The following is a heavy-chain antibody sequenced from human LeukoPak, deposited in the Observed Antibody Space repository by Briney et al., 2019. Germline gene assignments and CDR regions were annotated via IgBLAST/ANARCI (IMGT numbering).Heavy chain of an antibody. J-gene: IGHJ4*02. D-gene: IGHD6-13*01. CDR2: IHYSGST. V-gene: IGHV4-59*01. CDR3: ARVTGYRIEDYFDY. Sequence: SETLSLTCTVSGGSISSYYWSWIRQPPGKGLEWIGYIHYSGSTHYNPSLKSRVTISVDTSKNQVSLKLRSVTAADTAVYYCARVTGYRIEDYFDYWGQGTLVTVSS. CDR1: GGSISSYY.